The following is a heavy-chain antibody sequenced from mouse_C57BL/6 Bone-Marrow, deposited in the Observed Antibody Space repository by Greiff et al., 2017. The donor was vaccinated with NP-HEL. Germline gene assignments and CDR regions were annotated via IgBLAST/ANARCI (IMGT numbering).Heavy chain of an antibody. J-gene: IGHJ2*01. CDR2: IHPNSGST. CDR3: ARTYGLFDY. V-gene: IGHV1-64*01. D-gene: IGHD1-1*01. CDR1: GYTFTSYW. Sequence: QVQLQQPGAELVKPGASVKLSCKASGYTFTSYWMHWVKQRPGQGLEWIGMIHPNSGSTNYNAKFKSKATLTVDKSSSTAYMQLSSLTSEDSAVYYCARTYGLFDYWGQGTTLTVSS.